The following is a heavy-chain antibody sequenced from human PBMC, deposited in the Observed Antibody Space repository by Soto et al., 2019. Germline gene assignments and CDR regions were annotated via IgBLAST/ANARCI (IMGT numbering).Heavy chain of an antibody. CDR1: GGSISSPNL. D-gene: IGHD6-13*01. Sequence: PSETLSLTCAVSGGSISSPNLWTWVRQPPGKGLEWIGEIYHIGSTTFNPSLRSRVTVSVDKSKNHFSLKLSSVTAADTAVYYCARSPRSIAAGGIDFWAQRILVTVSS. V-gene: IGHV4-4*02. CDR3: ARSPRSIAAGGIDF. CDR2: IYHIGST. J-gene: IGHJ4*01.